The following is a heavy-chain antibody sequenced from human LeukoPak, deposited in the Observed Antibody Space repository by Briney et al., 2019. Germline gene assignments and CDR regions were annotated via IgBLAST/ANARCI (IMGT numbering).Heavy chain of an antibody. J-gene: IGHJ3*02. CDR1: GGSISSSSYY. CDR3: YAIPQREWRGFDAFDI. V-gene: IGHV4-39*01. Sequence: SETLSLTCTVSGGSISSSSYYWGWIRQPPGKGLEWIGSIYYSGSTYYNPSLKSRVTISVDTSKNQFSLKLSSVTAADTAVYYSYAIPQREWRGFDAFDIWGQGTMVTVSS. CDR2: IYYSGST. D-gene: IGHD3-3*01.